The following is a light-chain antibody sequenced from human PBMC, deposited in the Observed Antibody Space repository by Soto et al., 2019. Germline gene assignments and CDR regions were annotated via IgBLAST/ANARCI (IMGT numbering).Light chain of an antibody. CDR3: SSRTISSTVV. Sequence: QSALTQPASVSGSPGQSITISCTGTSSDVGAYNYVTWYQQHPGKAPKLMIYEVSSRPSGVSNRFSGSKSGNTASLTISGLRAEDEADYYCSSRTISSTVVFGGGTQLTVL. V-gene: IGLV2-14*01. CDR1: SSDVGAYNY. J-gene: IGLJ7*01. CDR2: EVS.